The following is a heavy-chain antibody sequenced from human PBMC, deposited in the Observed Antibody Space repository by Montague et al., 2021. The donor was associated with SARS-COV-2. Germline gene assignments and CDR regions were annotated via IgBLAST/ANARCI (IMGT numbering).Heavy chain of an antibody. D-gene: IGHD1-26*01. J-gene: IGHJ5*02. CDR2: IYYSGST. Sequence: SETLSLTCTVSGGSISSSSYYWGWIRQPPGKGLEWIGSIYYSGSTYYNPSLKSRVTISVDTSKNQFSLKLSSVTAADTAVYYRARQGSGSYYNWFDPWGQGTLVTVSS. CDR3: ARQGSGSYYNWFDP. V-gene: IGHV4-39*01. CDR1: GGSISSSSYY.